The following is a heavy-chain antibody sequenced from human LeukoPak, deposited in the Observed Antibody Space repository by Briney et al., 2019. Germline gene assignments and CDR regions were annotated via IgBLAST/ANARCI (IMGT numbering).Heavy chain of an antibody. J-gene: IGHJ4*02. CDR3: ARDWGY. V-gene: IGHV3-21*01. Sequence: GGSLRLSGAASGFTFSSYSMNWVRQAPGKGLEWVSSISSSSSYLYYADSVKGRFTISRDNAKNSLYLQMNSLRAEDTAVYYCARDWGYWGQGTLVTVSS. CDR1: GFTFSSYS. D-gene: IGHD7-27*01. CDR2: ISSSSSYL.